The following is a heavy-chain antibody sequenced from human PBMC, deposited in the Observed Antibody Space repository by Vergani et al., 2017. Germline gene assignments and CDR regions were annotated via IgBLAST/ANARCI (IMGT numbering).Heavy chain of an antibody. CDR3: ARQQARDAFHI. CDR2: IYPGDSDT. Sequence: EVQLVQSGAEVKKPRASLKISCKGSGYSFTTYWIAWVRQVPGKGLEWMGIIYPGDSDTRYSPSFQGQVTISADKSITTAYLQWSSLKASDTAMYYCARQQARDAFHIWGQGTMVTVSS. V-gene: IGHV5-51*01. J-gene: IGHJ3*02. CDR1: GYSFTTYW.